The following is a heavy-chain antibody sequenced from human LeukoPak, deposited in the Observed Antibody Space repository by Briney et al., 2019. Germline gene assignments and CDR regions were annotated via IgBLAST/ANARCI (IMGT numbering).Heavy chain of an antibody. J-gene: IGHJ4*02. CDR2: INPNSGGT. V-gene: IGHV1-2*02. D-gene: IGHD2-2*01. Sequence: ASVKVSCKASGYTFTGYYMHWVRQAPGQGLEWMGWINPNSGGTDYAQKFQGRVTMTRDTSISTAYMELSRLRSDVTAVYYCARDFSIRESCSSTSCYSDWNYEGFFDYWGQGTLVTVSS. CDR3: ARDFSIRESCSSTSCYSDWNYEGFFDY. CDR1: GYTFTGYY.